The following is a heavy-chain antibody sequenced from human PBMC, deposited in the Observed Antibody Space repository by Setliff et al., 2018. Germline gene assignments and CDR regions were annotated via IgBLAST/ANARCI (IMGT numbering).Heavy chain of an antibody. CDR2: IKPGIDTA. D-gene: IGHD1-1*01. CDR3: ARDVTGTYNGRLEY. Sequence: ASVKVSCKTSGDTFVSYYVHWVRQAPGQGLEWMGLIKPGIDTATYAQKFQGRVTMTRDTSAKIVFMELNGLRSDDTAVYCCARDVTGTYNGRLEYWGLGTLVTVSS. J-gene: IGHJ4*02. CDR1: GDTFVSYY. V-gene: IGHV1-46*01.